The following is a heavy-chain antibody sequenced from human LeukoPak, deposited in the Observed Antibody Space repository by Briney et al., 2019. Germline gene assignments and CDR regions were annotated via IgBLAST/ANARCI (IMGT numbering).Heavy chain of an antibody. Sequence: PGGSLRLPCAASGFTFSDYYMSWIRQAPGKGLEWVSYISGRSGFTKYADSVKGRFTISRDNAKNSLYLQMSSLRAEDTAVYYCARWFGSGSYYGYWGQGTLLAVSS. CDR3: ARWFGSGSYYGY. CDR1: GFTFSDYY. J-gene: IGHJ4*02. D-gene: IGHD3-10*01. CDR2: ISGRSGFT. V-gene: IGHV3-11*03.